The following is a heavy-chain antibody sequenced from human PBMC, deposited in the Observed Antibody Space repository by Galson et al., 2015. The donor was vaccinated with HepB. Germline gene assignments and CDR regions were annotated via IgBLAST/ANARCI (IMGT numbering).Heavy chain of an antibody. J-gene: IGHJ4*02. CDR1: GFTFTTYA. Sequence: SLRLSCAASGFTFTTYAMNWVRQAPGKGLEWVSTISGSDDDTYYADSVKGRFTISRDNSKNTLYLQMNSLRADDAAVYYCAKRYCTSSSCFRNVDYWGQGTLVTVSS. CDR2: ISGSDDDT. D-gene: IGHD2-2*01. CDR3: AKRYCTSSSCFRNVDY. V-gene: IGHV3-23*01.